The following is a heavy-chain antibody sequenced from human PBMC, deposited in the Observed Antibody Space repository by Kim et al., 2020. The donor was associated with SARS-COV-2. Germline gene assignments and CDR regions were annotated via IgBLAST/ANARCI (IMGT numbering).Heavy chain of an antibody. CDR1: GYSFTSYW. J-gene: IGHJ6*02. V-gene: IGHV5-51*01. D-gene: IGHD6-6*01. Sequence: GESLKISCKGSGYSFTSYWIGWVRQMPGKGLEWMGIIYPGDSDTRYSPSFQGQVTISADKSISTAYLQWSSLKASDTAMYYCARHPYSFSSSSYYYYGMDVWGQGTTVTVSS. CDR3: ARHPYSFSSSSYYYYGMDV. CDR2: IYPGDSDT.